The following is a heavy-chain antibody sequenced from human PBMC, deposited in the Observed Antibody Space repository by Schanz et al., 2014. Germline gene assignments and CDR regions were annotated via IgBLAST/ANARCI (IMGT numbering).Heavy chain of an antibody. J-gene: IGHJ3*01. V-gene: IGHV1-18*01. D-gene: IGHD2-8*02. CDR1: GYTFSDYG. Sequence: QVQLVQSGDEVKKPGASVKVSCKTSGYTFSDYGITWVRQAPGQGLEWVGWISPYTGNTHYFDKMEGRVTMTTATSTSAAYMELRSLRSDDTAMYYCATMWGYCAATACQILEVLDVWGQGTMVNVSS. CDR2: ISPYTGNT. CDR3: ATMWGYCAATACQILEVLDV.